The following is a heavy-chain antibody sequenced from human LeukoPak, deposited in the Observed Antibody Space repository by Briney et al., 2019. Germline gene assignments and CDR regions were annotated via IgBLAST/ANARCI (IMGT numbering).Heavy chain of an antibody. J-gene: IGHJ4*02. CDR2: ITGGGETT. CDR3: AREVAGRIEY. CDR1: GFTFSSYA. Sequence: GGSLRLSCTASGFTFSSYAMSWVRQAPGKGLAWVSLITGGGETTYYGDSVTGRFTISRDNSKNTVHLQMNSLRVEDTAVCFCAREVAGRIEYWGQGALVTVSS. V-gene: IGHV3-23*01. D-gene: IGHD6-19*01.